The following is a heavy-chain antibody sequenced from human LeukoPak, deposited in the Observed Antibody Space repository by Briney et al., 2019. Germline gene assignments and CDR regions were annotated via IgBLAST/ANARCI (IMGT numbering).Heavy chain of an antibody. V-gene: IGHV3-21*01. CDR1: GFSLRDYS. CDR2: ISSSSRYT. J-gene: IGHJ4*02. D-gene: IGHD3-3*01. Sequence: GGSLRLSCAASGFSLRDYSMDWVRQAPGKGLEWVSSISSSSRYTFYVDSVKGRFTISRDNAKNSLYLQMNSLRVEDTAVYYCARDEARGYDFQPQDHRGQGTLVSVSS. CDR3: ARDEARGYDFQPQDH.